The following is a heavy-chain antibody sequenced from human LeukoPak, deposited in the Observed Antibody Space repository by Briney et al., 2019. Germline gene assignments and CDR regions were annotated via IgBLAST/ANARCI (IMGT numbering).Heavy chain of an antibody. D-gene: IGHD2-2*01. J-gene: IGHJ2*01. CDR1: GCSINSYY. Sequence: PSETLALTFTVSGCSINSYYWSWFRRPPGKGREWIGSIYYSGRTNYNPSLKRRVPISVDTYKTQFSLKLSSVTAADTAVYYCARLGRTSYWYFDLWGRGTLVTVSS. CDR3: ARLGRTSYWYFDL. V-gene: IGHV4-59*08. CDR2: IYYSGRT.